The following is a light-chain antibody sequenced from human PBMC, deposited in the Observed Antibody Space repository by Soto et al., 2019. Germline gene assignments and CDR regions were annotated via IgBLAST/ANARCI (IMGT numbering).Light chain of an antibody. CDR1: RSISTTT. V-gene: IGKV3-20*01. J-gene: IGKJ2*01. CDR3: QQYSNSPYT. Sequence: EIVLTQSPGTLSLSPGERATLSCRPSRSISTTTLAWYQQRPGQAPRLLIYGASTRATGVPDRFSGSGSGTDFTLTVTRLEPEDFAVYYCQQYSNSPYTFGQGTKLEIK. CDR2: GAS.